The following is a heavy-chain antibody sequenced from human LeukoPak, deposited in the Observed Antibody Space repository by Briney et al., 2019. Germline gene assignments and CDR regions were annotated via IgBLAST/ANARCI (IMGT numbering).Heavy chain of an antibody. CDR1: GFTFSDYY. CDR3: ARPPTVTTAGYYFGY. D-gene: IGHD4-17*01. Sequence: GGSLRLSCAASGFTFSDYYMSWIRQAPGKGLEWVSYIGSSGSPIYCADPVRGRFTISRDNAKNSLFLQVNSLRAEDTAVYYCARPPTVTTAGYYFGYWGQGTLVTVSS. J-gene: IGHJ4*02. V-gene: IGHV3-11*04. CDR2: IGSSGSPI.